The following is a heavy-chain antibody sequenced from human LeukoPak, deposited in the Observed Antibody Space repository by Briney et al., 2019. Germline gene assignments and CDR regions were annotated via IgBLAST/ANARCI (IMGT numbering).Heavy chain of an antibody. CDR3: ARHDGRGGSTMGALDS. D-gene: IGHD5/OR15-5a*01. J-gene: IGHJ4*02. CDR2: INHSGST. V-gene: IGHV4-34*01. CDR1: GGSFSGYY. Sequence: PSETLSLTCAVYGGSFSGYYWSWIRRPPGKGLEWIGEINHSGSTNYNPSLKSRVTISVDTSKNQFSLKLSSVTAADTAVYYCARHDGRGGSTMGALDSWGQGSLVTVSS.